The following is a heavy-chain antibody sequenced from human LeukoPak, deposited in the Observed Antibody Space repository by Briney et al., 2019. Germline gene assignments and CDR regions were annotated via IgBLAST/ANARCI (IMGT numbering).Heavy chain of an antibody. CDR1: GFTVSSNY. CDR2: MYSGGST. V-gene: IGHV3-66*01. J-gene: IGHJ4*02. Sequence: GGSLRLSCAASGFTVSSNYMSWVRQAPGKGLEWVSVMYSGGSTDYKDSVKDRFIISRDNSKNPLYLQMNSMRAEDTAVYYCALGLVTDYWGQGTLVTVSS. CDR3: ALGLVTDY. D-gene: IGHD3-9*01.